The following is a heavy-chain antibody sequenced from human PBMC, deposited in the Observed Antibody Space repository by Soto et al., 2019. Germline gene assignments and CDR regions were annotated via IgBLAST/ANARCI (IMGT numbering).Heavy chain of an antibody. D-gene: IGHD4-17*01. V-gene: IGHV1-69*12. CDR2: IIPIFGTA. Sequence: QVQLVQSGAEVKKPGSSVKVSCNASGGTFSSYAISWVRQAPGQGLEWMGGIIPIFGTANYAQKFQGRVTITADESTSTAYMELSSLRSEDTAVYYCARELATVVTGWFDPWGQGTLVTVSS. J-gene: IGHJ5*02. CDR3: ARELATVVTGWFDP. CDR1: GGTFSSYA.